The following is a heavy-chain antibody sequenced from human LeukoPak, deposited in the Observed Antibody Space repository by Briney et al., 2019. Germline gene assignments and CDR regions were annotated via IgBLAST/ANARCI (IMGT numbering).Heavy chain of an antibody. J-gene: IGHJ3*02. CDR2: INHSGST. CDR1: GFSISSGYY. CDR3: ARDPSHHSGTFDI. V-gene: IGHV4-38-2*02. D-gene: IGHD2-15*01. Sequence: SETLSLTCTVSGFSISSGYYWGWIRQPPGKGLEWIGSINHSGSTYYNPSLKSRVSISVDTSKNQFSLRLRSVTAADTAVYYCARDPSHHSGTFDIWGQGTMVTVSS.